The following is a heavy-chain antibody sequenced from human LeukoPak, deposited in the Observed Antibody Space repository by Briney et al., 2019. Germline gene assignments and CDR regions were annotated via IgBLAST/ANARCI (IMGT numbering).Heavy chain of an antibody. J-gene: IGHJ4*02. CDR3: ARSPPRPFIAAAGTGYYFDY. Sequence: SETLSLTCTASGGSISSYYWSWIRQPPGKGLEWIGYIYYSGSNNYNPSLKSRVTISVDTSKNQFSLKLSSVTAADTAVYDCARSPPRPFIAAAGTGYYFDYWGKGTLVTVSS. D-gene: IGHD6-13*01. CDR2: IYYSGSN. CDR1: GGSISSYY. V-gene: IGHV4-59*08.